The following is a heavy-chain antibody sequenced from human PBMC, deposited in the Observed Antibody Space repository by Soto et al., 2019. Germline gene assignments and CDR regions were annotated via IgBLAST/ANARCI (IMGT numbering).Heavy chain of an antibody. Sequence: PGGSLRLSCAASGFNFNNYGMHWVRQVPGKGLEWVAVIWNDGNGYYYANSVKGRFTISRDNSKNTLYLQMSSLRAEDTAVYYCARRQISPPTRGAASARGGMDVWGQGTTITVSS. CDR1: GFNFNNYG. D-gene: IGHD6-13*01. J-gene: IGHJ6*02. V-gene: IGHV3-33*01. CDR3: ARRQISPPTRGAASARGGMDV. CDR2: IWNDGNGY.